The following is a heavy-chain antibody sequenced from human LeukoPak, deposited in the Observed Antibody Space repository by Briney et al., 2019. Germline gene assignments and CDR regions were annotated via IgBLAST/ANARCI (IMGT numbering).Heavy chain of an antibody. CDR3: ARDRRFGSGIAAAGTGGFDY. J-gene: IGHJ4*02. Sequence: ASVKVSCKASGYTFTSYGISWVRQAPGQGLEWMGWISAYNGNTNYAQKLQGRVTMTTDTSTSTAYMELRSLRSDDTDVYYCARDRRFGSGIAAAGTGGFDYWGQGTLVTVSS. CDR1: GYTFTSYG. CDR2: ISAYNGNT. D-gene: IGHD6-13*01. V-gene: IGHV1-18*01.